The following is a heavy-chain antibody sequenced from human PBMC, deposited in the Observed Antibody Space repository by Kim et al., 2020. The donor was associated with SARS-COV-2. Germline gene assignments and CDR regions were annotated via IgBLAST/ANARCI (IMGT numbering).Heavy chain of an antibody. Sequence: PGGSLRLSCAASGFTFSSYEMNWVRQAPGKGLEWVSYISSSGSTIYYADSVKGRFTISRDNAKNSLYLQMNSLRAEDTAVYYCARSARGYDILTGYYSQLGYFDYWGQGTLVTVSS. J-gene: IGHJ4*02. CDR3: ARSARGYDILTGYYSQLGYFDY. CDR1: GFTFSSYE. CDR2: ISSSGSTI. D-gene: IGHD3-9*01. V-gene: IGHV3-48*03.